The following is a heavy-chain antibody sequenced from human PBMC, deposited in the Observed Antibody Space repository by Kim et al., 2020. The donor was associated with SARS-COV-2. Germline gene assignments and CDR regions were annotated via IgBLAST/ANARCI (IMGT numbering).Heavy chain of an antibody. Sequence: ASVKVSCKASGYTFTGYYMHWVRQAPGQGLEWMGWINPNSGGTNYAQKFQGRVTMTRDTSISTAYMELSRLRSDDTAVYYCASVGGIAAAGLYYYYGMDVWGQGTTVTVSS. CDR3: ASVGGIAAAGLYYYYGMDV. J-gene: IGHJ6*02. CDR1: GYTFTGYY. V-gene: IGHV1-2*02. D-gene: IGHD6-13*01. CDR2: INPNSGGT.